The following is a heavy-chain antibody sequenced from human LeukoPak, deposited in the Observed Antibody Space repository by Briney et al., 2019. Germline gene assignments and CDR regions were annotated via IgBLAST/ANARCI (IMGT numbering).Heavy chain of an antibody. V-gene: IGHV3-23*01. CDR3: AKDVGNYYDSSGYLRTVPFDS. D-gene: IGHD3-22*01. CDR2: ISASGGST. Sequence: PGGSLRLSCAASGFTFTSYAMNWVRQAPGKGLEWVSGISASGGSTYYTDSVKGRFTISRDNSKNTLYLQMNSLRAEDTAVYYCAKDVGNYYDSSGYLRTVPFDSWGQGTLVTVSS. J-gene: IGHJ4*02. CDR1: GFTFTSYA.